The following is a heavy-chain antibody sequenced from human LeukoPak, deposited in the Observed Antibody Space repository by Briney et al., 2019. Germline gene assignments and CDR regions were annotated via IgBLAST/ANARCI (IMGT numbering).Heavy chain of an antibody. J-gene: IGHJ4*02. D-gene: IGHD2-15*01. Sequence: PSETLSLTCTVSGGSISSYSWSWIRQPPGKGLEWIGYIYYSGSTNYNPSLKSRVTISVDTSKNQFSLKLSSVTAADTAVYYCARHRGRCSSVDYWGQGTLVTVSS. CDR1: GGSISSYS. CDR3: ARHRGRCSSVDY. CDR2: IYYSGST. V-gene: IGHV4-59*08.